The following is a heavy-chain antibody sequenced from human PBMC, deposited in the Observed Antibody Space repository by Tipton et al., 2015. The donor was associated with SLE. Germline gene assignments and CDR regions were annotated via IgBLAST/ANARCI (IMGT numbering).Heavy chain of an antibody. D-gene: IGHD3-22*01. CDR3: ARDLSSGYYPNFDY. CDR1: GFTFSSYS. J-gene: IGHJ4*02. V-gene: IGHV3-21*01. Sequence: GSLRLSCAASGFTFSSYSMNWVRQAPGKGLGWVSSISSSSSYIYYADSVKGRFTISRDNAKNSLYLQMNSLRAEDTAVYYCARDLSSGYYPNFDYWGQGTLVTVSS. CDR2: ISSSSSYI.